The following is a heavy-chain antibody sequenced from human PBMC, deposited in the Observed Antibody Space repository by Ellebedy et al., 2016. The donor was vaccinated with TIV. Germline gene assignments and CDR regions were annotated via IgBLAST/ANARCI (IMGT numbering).Heavy chain of an antibody. J-gene: IGHJ5*02. CDR1: GFPFSGYS. D-gene: IGHD4/OR15-4a*01. V-gene: IGHV3-7*01. Sequence: GESLKISCVASGFPFSGYSMSSVRQARGKGLEWVATIKQDGGEKFYVDSVKGRFTISRDNAKNSLYLQMDSVRGEDTAVYYCARGWWDYGAWGQGTQVTVSS. CDR3: ARGWWDYGA. CDR2: IKQDGGEK.